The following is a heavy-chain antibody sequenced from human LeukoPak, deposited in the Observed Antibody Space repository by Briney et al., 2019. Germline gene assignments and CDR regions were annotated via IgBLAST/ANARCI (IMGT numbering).Heavy chain of an antibody. Sequence: SETLSLTCAVYGGSFSGYYWSWIRQPPGKGLEWIGEINHSGSTNYNPSLKSRVTISVDTSKNQFSLKLSSVTAAVTAVYYCARAPGGYYYYYYMDVWGKGTTVTVSS. V-gene: IGHV4-34*01. CDR1: GGSFSGYY. D-gene: IGHD2-8*02. CDR3: ARAPGGYYYYYYMDV. J-gene: IGHJ6*03. CDR2: INHSGST.